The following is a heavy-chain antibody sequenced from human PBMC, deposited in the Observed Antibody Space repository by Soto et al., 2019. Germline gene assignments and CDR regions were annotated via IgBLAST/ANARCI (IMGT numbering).Heavy chain of an antibody. Sequence: ASVKVSCKASGYTFTSYDISWVRQATGQGLEWMGWMNPNSGNTGYAQKFQGRVTMTRNTSISTAYMELSSLRSEDTAVYYCAIIQRGDFWSGYYTTIDYWGQGTLVTVSS. V-gene: IGHV1-8*01. CDR1: GYTFTSYD. J-gene: IGHJ4*02. CDR2: MNPNSGNT. CDR3: AIIQRGDFWSGYYTTIDY. D-gene: IGHD3-3*01.